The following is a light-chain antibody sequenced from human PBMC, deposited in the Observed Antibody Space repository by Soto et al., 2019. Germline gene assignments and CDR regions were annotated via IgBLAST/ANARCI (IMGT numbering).Light chain of an antibody. J-gene: IGKJ3*01. V-gene: IGKV1-27*01. Sequence: DIQMTQSPSSLSASVGDRVTITCRASQGISNYLAWYQQKPGKVPKLLIYAASTLQLEVPSRFSGRGSGTDFTLTISSLQPEDVATYYCQKHNSAPFTFGPGTEVDIK. CDR2: AAS. CDR3: QKHNSAPFT. CDR1: QGISNY.